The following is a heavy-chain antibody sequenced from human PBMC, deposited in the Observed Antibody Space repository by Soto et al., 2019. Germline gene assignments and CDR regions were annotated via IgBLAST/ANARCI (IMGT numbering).Heavy chain of an antibody. D-gene: IGHD6-13*01. Sequence: LGESLKISCKGSGYSFTSYWIIWVRQMPGKGLEWXGRXXPXDSYXNXXPXXXGHVTISADKSISTAYLQWSSLKASDTAMYYCARRRAAAGTRAFDIWGQGTMVTVSS. CDR3: ARRRAAAGTRAFDI. V-gene: IGHV5-10-1*01. CDR2: XXPXDSYX. CDR1: GYSFTSYW. J-gene: IGHJ3*02.